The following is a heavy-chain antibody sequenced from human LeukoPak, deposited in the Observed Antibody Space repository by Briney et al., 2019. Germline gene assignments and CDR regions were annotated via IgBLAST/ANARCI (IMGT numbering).Heavy chain of an antibody. CDR2: INHSGST. Sequence: SETLSLTCAVYGGSFSGYYWSWIRQPPGKWLEWIGEINHSGSTNYNPSLKSRVTISVDTSKNQFSLKLSSVTAADTAVYYCARDLYGSGSRDYWGQGTLVTVSS. D-gene: IGHD3-10*01. V-gene: IGHV4-34*01. J-gene: IGHJ4*02. CDR1: GGSFSGYY. CDR3: ARDLYGSGSRDY.